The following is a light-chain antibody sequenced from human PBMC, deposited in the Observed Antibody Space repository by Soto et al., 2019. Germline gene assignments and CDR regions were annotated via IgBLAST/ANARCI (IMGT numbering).Light chain of an antibody. CDR2: GAS. V-gene: IGKV3-15*01. CDR3: QQYSKWPIT. J-gene: IGKJ5*01. Sequence: EIVMTQSPATLSVSPGGRATLSCRASQSISDTLAWYQQKPGQAPRLLIYGASTRAPGFPARFSGSGSGTDFTLTISSLQSEDFAVYYCQQYSKWPITFGQGTRLEIK. CDR1: QSISDT.